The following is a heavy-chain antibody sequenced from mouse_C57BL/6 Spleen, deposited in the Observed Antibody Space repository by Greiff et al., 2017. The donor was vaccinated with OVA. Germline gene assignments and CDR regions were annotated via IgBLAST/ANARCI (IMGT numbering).Heavy chain of an antibody. CDR2: ISSGNSTI. J-gene: IGHJ4*01. D-gene: IGHD2-4*01. Sequence: EVKLMESGGGLVKPGGSLKLSCAASGFTFSDYGMHWVRQAPEKGLEWVAYISSGNSTIYYADTVKGRFTISRDNAKNTLFLQMTSLRSEDTAMYYCARPPGYDYDDAMDYWGQGTSVTVSS. CDR1: GFTFSDYG. CDR3: ARPPGYDYDDAMDY. V-gene: IGHV5-17*01.